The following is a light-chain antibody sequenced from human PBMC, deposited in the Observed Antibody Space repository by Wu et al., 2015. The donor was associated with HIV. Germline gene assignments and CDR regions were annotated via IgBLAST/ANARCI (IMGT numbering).Light chain of an antibody. Sequence: AIWITQSPSSLSASTGDRVTITCRASQDIRSYLAWYQQRPGKAPNLLIYAASTLQSGVPSRFRGSGSGTDFTLTISSLQPEDVATYYCQKYNTAPWTFGQGTKVEMK. CDR2: AAS. J-gene: IGKJ1*01. V-gene: IGKV1-8*01. CDR3: QKYNTAPWT. CDR1: QDIRSY.